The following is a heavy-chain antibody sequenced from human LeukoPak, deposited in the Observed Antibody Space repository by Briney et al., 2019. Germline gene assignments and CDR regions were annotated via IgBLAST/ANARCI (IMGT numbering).Heavy chain of an antibody. CDR1: GYTFTGYY. V-gene: IGHV1-2*02. Sequence: ASAKVSCKASGYTFTGYYVHWVRQAPGQGLEWIGWINPNSGDTNYAQKFQGRVTMTRDTSIGTAYMELSGLRSDDTAVYYCARGDLVRHYYYMDVWGKGTTVTVSS. CDR3: ARGDLVRHYYYMDV. CDR2: INPNSGDT. D-gene: IGHD6-6*01. J-gene: IGHJ6*03.